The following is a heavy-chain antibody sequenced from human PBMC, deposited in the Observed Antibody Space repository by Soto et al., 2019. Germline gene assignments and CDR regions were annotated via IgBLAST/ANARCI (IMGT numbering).Heavy chain of an antibody. CDR3: TTHNMERRFRY. J-gene: IGHJ4*02. CDR1: GFSFSNAW. CDR2: IKSKTDGGTT. V-gene: IGHV3-15*07. D-gene: IGHD3-3*01. Sequence: EVQLVESGGGLVKPGGSLRLSCAASGFSFSNAWMNWVRQAPGKGPEWVGRIKSKTDGGTTDYAAPVQGRFTISRDDSKNTLYLQMNSLKTEDTAVYYCTTHNMERRFRYWGQGTLVTVSS.